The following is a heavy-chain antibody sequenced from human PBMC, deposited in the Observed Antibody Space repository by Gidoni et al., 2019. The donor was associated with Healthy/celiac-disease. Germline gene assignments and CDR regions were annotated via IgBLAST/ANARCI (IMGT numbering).Heavy chain of an antibody. CDR1: GYTFTSSG. V-gene: IGHV1-18*01. CDR2: ISAYNGNT. CDR3: ARDQTYYYDSSGYYGIAFDI. Sequence: QVQLVQSGAAVTKPCASVKVSCKASGYTFTSSGISWVRQAPGQGLEWMGWISAYNGNTNYAQKLQGRVTMTTDTSTSTAYMELRSLRSDDTAVYYCARDQTYYYDSSGYYGIAFDIWGQGTMVTVSS. D-gene: IGHD3-22*01. J-gene: IGHJ3*02.